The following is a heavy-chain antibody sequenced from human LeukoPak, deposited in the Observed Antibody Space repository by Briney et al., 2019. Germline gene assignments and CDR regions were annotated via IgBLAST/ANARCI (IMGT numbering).Heavy chain of an antibody. V-gene: IGHV3-23*01. Sequence: AGGSLRLSCAASGFTFSSYGMSWVRQAPGKGLEWVTDISGSGGNTYYADSVKGRFTISRDNSKNTLHLQMSGLRAEDTAVYYCAKDGQIAATPNFFDYWGQGTLVTVSS. CDR3: AKDGQIAATPNFFDY. CDR1: GFTFSSYG. CDR2: ISGSGGNT. D-gene: IGHD6-13*01. J-gene: IGHJ4*02.